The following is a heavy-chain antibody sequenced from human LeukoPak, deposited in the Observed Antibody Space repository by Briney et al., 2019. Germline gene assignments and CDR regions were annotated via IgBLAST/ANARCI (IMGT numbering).Heavy chain of an antibody. CDR1: GFTVSSTH. CDR2: INSGGGDT. CDR3: ARDRGDSRGWPIIDY. Sequence: PGGSLRLSCAASGFTVSSTHMSWVRQAPGKGLQWVSIINSGGGDTHYADSVKGRFTISRDNSMSMVYLEMNSLRAEDTAVYYCARDRGDSRGWPIIDYWGQGTLVTVSS. D-gene: IGHD6-19*01. J-gene: IGHJ4*02. V-gene: IGHV3-66*01.